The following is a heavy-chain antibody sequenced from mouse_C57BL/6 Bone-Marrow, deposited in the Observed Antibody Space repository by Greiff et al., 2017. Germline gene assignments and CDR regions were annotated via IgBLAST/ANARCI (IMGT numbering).Heavy chain of an antibody. V-gene: IGHV1-54*01. CDR2: INPGSGGT. Sequence: QVQLQQSGAELVRPGTSVKVSCKASGYAFTNYLIEWVKQRPGQGLAWIGVINPGSGGTNYNEKFKGKATLTADKSSSPAYMLLSSLPSEDSAVYFCARYYGRSDCFDYWGQGTTLTVSS. CDR3: ARYYGRSDCFDY. D-gene: IGHD1-1*01. J-gene: IGHJ2*01. CDR1: GYAFTNYL.